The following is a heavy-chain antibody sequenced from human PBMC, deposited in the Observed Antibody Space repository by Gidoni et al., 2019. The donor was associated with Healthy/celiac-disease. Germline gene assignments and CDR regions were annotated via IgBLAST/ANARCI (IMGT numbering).Heavy chain of an antibody. V-gene: IGHV4-31*03. CDR3: ASGVVVPAAKGYYYGMDV. CDR2: IYYSGST. J-gene: IGHJ6*02. CDR1: GGSISSGGYY. Sequence: QVQLQESGPGLVKPSQTLSLTCTVSGGSISSGGYYWRWIRQHPGKGLEWIGYIYYSGSTYYNPSLKSRVTISVDTSKNQFSLKLSSVTAADTAVYYCASGVVVPAAKGYYYGMDVWGQGTTVTVSS. D-gene: IGHD2-2*01.